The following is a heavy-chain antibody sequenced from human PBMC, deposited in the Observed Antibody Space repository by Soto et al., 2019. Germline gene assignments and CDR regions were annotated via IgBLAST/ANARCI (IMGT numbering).Heavy chain of an antibody. V-gene: IGHV3-30-3*01. D-gene: IGHD3-10*01. CDR1: GFTFSSYA. CDR2: ISYDGSNK. J-gene: IGHJ4*02. Sequence: QVQLVESGGGVVQPGRSLRLSCAASGFTFSSYAMHWVRQAPGKGLEWVAVISYDGSNKYYADSVKGRFTISRDNSKNTLYLQMNSLIAEDTAVYYCASGLLGDYFDYWGQGTLVTVSS. CDR3: ASGLLGDYFDY.